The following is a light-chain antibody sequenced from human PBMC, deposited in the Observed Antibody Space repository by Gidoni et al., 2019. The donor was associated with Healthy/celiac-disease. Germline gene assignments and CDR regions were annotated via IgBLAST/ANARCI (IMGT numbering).Light chain of an antibody. Sequence: VMPHSPATLSVSPGERSTLSCRASQSVSSNLAWYQQKPGQAPRLLIYGASTRATGIPARFSGSGSGTEFTLTISSLQSEDFAVYYCKKYNNWHPYTFGQGTKLEIK. J-gene: IGKJ2*01. CDR3: KKYNNWHPYT. CDR2: GAS. CDR1: QSVSSN. V-gene: IGKV3-15*01.